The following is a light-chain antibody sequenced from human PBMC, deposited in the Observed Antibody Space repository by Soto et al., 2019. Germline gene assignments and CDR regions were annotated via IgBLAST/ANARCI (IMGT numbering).Light chain of an antibody. CDR2: EVT. J-gene: IGLJ1*01. CDR3: SSYAGGNNFV. V-gene: IGLV2-8*01. Sequence: QSVLTQPPSASGFPGQSVTISCTGTSSDVGYYDYVSWYQQHPGKAPKLVIYEVTTRPSGVPDRVSASKSGNTASLTVSGLRAEDEADYYCSSYAGGNNFVFGSGTKLTVL. CDR1: SSDVGYYDY.